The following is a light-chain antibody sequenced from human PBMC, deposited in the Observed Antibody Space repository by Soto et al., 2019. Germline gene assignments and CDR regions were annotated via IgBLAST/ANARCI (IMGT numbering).Light chain of an antibody. CDR2: AAS. J-gene: IGKJ3*01. Sequence: DIQMTQSPSSLSASVGDRVTITCRASQSISSYLNWYQQKPGKAPKVLIYAASSLQTGVPSRFSGSGSGTDFTLTISSLQPEDVATYYCQQSYSTLFTFGPGTKVDLK. CDR3: QQSYSTLFT. CDR1: QSISSY. V-gene: IGKV1-39*01.